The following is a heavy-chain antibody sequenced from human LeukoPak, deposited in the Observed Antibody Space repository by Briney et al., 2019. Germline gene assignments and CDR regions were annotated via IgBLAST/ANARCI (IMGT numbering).Heavy chain of an antibody. J-gene: IGHJ4*02. V-gene: IGHV3-66*01. D-gene: IGHD5-24*01. CDR3: ARGLQDENGYKDYFDS. Sequence: GGSLRLSCAASGFTVSSKYMHWVRQAPGKGMEWVSTIYTGGGTYYAASVRDRFSISRDNSKNSLYLQMNSLRAEDTAVYYCARGLQDENGYKDYFDSWGQGTLVTVSS. CDR1: GFTVSSKY. CDR2: IYTGGGT.